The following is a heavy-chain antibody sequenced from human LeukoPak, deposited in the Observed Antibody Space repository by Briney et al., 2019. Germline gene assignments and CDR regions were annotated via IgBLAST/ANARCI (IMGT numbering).Heavy chain of an antibody. J-gene: IGHJ3*02. CDR1: GYTVTSYH. V-gene: IGHV1-46*01. Sequence: ASVKVSCKASGYTVTSYHMHWVRQATGQGLEWMGIINPSGGSTSYAQKFQGRVTITANKPTSTAYIELSSLRSEDTAVYYCARTSMVRGVIMWAFDIWGQGTMVTVSS. CDR3: ARTSMVRGVIMWAFDI. D-gene: IGHD3-10*01. CDR2: INPSGGST.